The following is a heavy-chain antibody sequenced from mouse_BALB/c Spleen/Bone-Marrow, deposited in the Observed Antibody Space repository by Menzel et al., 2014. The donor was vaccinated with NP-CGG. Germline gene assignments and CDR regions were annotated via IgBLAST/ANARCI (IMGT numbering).Heavy chain of an antibody. CDR2: ISYSGST. Sequence: EVQLVESGPSLVKPSQTLSLTCSVTGDSITSAYWNWTRKFPGNKLEFMGYISYSGSTYYNPSLKSRISITRDTSKTHYYLQLNSVPIEDTATYYCAPYEGGTFDYWGQGTTLTVSS. V-gene: IGHV3-8*02. D-gene: IGHD3-3*01. CDR3: APYEGGTFDY. J-gene: IGHJ2*01. CDR1: GDSITSAY.